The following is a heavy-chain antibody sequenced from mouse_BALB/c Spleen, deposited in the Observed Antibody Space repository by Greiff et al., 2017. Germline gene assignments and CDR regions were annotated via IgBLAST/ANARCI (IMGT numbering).Heavy chain of an antibody. CDR1: GFTFSSFG. Sequence: EVLLVESGGGLVQPGGSLKLSCAASGFTFSSFGMHWVRQAPEKGLEWVAYISSGSSTIYYADTVKGRFTISRDNPKNTLFLQMTSLRSENTAMYYCARDSYYGSSYAMDYWGQGTSVTVSS. CDR2: ISSGSSTI. D-gene: IGHD1-1*01. V-gene: IGHV5-17*02. CDR3: ARDSYYGSSYAMDY. J-gene: IGHJ4*01.